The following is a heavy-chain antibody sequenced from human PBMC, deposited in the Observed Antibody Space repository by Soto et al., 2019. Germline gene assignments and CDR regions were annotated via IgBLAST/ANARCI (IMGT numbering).Heavy chain of an antibody. D-gene: IGHD3-3*01. Sequence: GGALRLSCAASGFTFSRYWMSWVRQAPGKGLEWVTNIKQDGSEKYYVDSVKGRFTISRDNAKNSLYLQMNSLRAEDTAVYYCAREGEGDFWSGYYTHYYYTDVWGKGTTVTVSS. CDR1: GFTFSRYW. J-gene: IGHJ6*03. CDR2: IKQDGSEK. CDR3: AREGEGDFWSGYYTHYYYTDV. V-gene: IGHV3-7*01.